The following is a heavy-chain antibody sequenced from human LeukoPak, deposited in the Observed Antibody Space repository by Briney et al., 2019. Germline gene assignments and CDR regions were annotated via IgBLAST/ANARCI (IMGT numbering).Heavy chain of an antibody. CDR2: IYPGDSDT. CDR1: GYSFTSYW. CDR3: ARGRYDILTGVTFSAFDY. J-gene: IGHJ4*02. V-gene: IGHV5-51*01. Sequence: GESLKTSCRGSGYSFTSYWIGWVRQMPGKGLEWMGIIYPGDSDTRYSPSFQGQVTISADKSISTAYLQWSSLKASDTAMYYCARGRYDILTGVTFSAFDYWGQGTLVTVSS. D-gene: IGHD3-9*01.